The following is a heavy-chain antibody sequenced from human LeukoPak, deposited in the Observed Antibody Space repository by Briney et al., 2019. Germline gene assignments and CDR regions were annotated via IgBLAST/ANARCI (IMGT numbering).Heavy chain of an antibody. CDR2: INHSGST. V-gene: IGHV4-34*01. D-gene: IGHD1-7*01. CDR1: GFTFSDYY. J-gene: IGHJ4*02. Sequence: PGGSLRLSCAASGFTFSDYYMNWVRQAPGKGLEWIGEINHSGSTNYNPSLKSRVTISVDTSKNQFSLKLSSVTAADTAVYYCARLGRNYVPHALFDYWGQGTLVTVSS. CDR3: ARLGRNYVPHALFDY.